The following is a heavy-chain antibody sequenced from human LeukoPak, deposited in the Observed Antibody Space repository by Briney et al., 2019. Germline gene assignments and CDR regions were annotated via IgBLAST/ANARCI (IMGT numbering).Heavy chain of an antibody. V-gene: IGHV3-21*03. Sequence: NPGRSLRLSCGASGFSFSDYSVNWVRQAPGKGLAWVASITSAGGHTYYADSVEGRFTISRDNAQNSLFLQMDSLRPEDTAVYFCATSGGFVLPKAITGNWYMDVWGRGTTVTVSS. J-gene: IGHJ6*03. CDR3: ATSGGFVLPKAITGNWYMDV. CDR2: ITSAGGHT. CDR1: GFSFSDYS. D-gene: IGHD2-8*01.